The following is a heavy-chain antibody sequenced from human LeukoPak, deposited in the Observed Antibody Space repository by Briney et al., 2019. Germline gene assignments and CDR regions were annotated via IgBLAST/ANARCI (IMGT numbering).Heavy chain of an antibody. V-gene: IGHV4-39*01. J-gene: IGHJ4*02. CDR2: IYYSGST. D-gene: IGHD4-17*01. Sequence: GSLRLSCAASGFTFSSYEMNWVRQAPGKGLEWIGSIYYSGSTYYNPSIKSRVIISVDTSKNQFSLKLNSVTAADTAVYYCARHGGSTHYGLYYFDYWGQGTLVTASS. CDR3: ARHGGSTHYGLYYFDY. CDR1: GFTFSSYE.